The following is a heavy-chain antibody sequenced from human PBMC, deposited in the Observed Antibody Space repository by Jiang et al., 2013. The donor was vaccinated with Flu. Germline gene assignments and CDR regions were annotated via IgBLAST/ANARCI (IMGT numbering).Heavy chain of an antibody. CDR2: INPSGGST. Sequence: CKASGYTFTSYYMHWVRQAPGQGLEWMGIINPSGGSTSYAQKFQGRVTMTRDTSTSTVYMELSSLRSEDTAVYYCARGDYSNYVGMDVWGQGTTVTVSS. CDR3: ARGDYSNYVGMDV. CDR1: GYTFTSYY. J-gene: IGHJ6*02. D-gene: IGHD4-11*01. V-gene: IGHV1-46*01.